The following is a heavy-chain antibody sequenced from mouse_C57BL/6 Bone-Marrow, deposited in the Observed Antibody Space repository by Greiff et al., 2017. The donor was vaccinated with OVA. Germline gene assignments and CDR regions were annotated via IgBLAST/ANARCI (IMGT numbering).Heavy chain of an antibody. CDR2: IDPETGGT. Sequence: QVQLKESGAELVRPGASVTLSCKASGYTFTDYEMHWVKQTPVHGLEWIGAIDPETGGTAYNQKFKGKAILTADKSSSTAYMELRSLTSEDSAVYYCTRGGYYGSPWFAYWGQGTLVTVSA. J-gene: IGHJ3*01. CDR3: TRGGYYGSPWFAY. CDR1: GYTFTDYE. D-gene: IGHD1-1*01. V-gene: IGHV1-15*01.